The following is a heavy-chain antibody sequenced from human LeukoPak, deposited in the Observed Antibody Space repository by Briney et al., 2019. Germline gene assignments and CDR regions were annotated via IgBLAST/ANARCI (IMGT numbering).Heavy chain of an antibody. CDR1: GFTFRRYA. CDR2: MSFDGSYK. V-gene: IGHV3-30*15. D-gene: IGHD2-15*01. Sequence: GGSLRLSCAASGFTFRRYAMHWVRQAPGKGLEWVEAMSFDGSYKYYADSVKGRFTISRDNSNNTLSLEMSSLRAEDTAVYFCARAKGGPLKYWGQGTLVTVSS. CDR3: ARAKGGPLKY. J-gene: IGHJ4*02.